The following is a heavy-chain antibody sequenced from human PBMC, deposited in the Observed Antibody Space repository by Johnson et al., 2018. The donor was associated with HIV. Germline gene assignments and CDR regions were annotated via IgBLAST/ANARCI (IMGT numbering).Heavy chain of an antibody. CDR1: GFTFSNYW. CDR2: IDQDGSEK. D-gene: IGHD6-19*01. Sequence: VQLVESGGGLVQPGGSLRLSCVASGFTFSNYWMSWVRQAPGKGLEWVANIDQDGSEKYYADSVKGRFTISRDNSKNTLYLQMNSLRAEDTAVYYCAKGLLGQWLVQDAFDIWGQGTMVTVSP. V-gene: IGHV3-7*01. J-gene: IGHJ3*02. CDR3: AKGLLGQWLVQDAFDI.